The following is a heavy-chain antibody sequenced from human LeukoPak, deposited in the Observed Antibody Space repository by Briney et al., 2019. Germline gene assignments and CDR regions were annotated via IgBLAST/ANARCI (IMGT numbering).Heavy chain of an antibody. D-gene: IGHD3-16*01. Sequence: PGGSLRLSCAASGFTFSSNYMSWVRQAPGKGLEWVSVIYSGGSTYYADSVKGRFTISRDNTKNTLFLQMNSLRAEDTAVYYCAKEVRGDAFDIWGQGTMVTVSS. CDR1: GFTFSSNY. V-gene: IGHV3-66*02. CDR2: IYSGGST. J-gene: IGHJ3*02. CDR3: AKEVRGDAFDI.